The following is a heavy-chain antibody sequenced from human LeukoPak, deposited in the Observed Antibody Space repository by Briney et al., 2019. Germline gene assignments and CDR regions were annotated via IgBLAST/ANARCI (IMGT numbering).Heavy chain of an antibody. CDR2: IYYSGST. J-gene: IGHJ6*02. CDR3: ARDEYGYNPQYYYYGMDV. D-gene: IGHD5-24*01. V-gene: IGHV4-59*12. Sequence: PSETLSLTCTVSGGSISSYYWSWIRQPPGKGLEWIGYIYYSGSTNYNPSLKSRVTISVDTSKNQFSLQLNSVTPEDTAVYYCARDEYGYNPQYYYYGMDVWGQGTTVTVSS. CDR1: GGSISSYY.